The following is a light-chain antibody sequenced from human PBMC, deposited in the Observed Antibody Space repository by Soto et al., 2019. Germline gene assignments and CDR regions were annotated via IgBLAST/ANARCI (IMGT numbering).Light chain of an antibody. CDR2: GAS. V-gene: IGKV3-20*01. CDR1: QSVSSSY. CDR3: QQYDSSPIA. Sequence: EIVLTQSTGTLSLSPGERATLSCRASQSVSSSYLAWYQQKPGQAPRLLIHGASSRATGIPDRFSGSGSGTDFTLTSSRLEPEDFAVYYCQQYDSSPIAFGQGTRLEIK. J-gene: IGKJ5*01.